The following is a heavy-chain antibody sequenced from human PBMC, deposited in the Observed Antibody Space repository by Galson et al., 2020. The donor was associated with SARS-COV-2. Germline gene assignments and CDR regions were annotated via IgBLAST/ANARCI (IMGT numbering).Heavy chain of an antibody. V-gene: IGHV3-33*01. CDR1: GFTFSSYG. D-gene: IGHD2-15*01. Sequence: GGSLRLSCAASGFTFSSYGMHWVRQAPGKGLEWVAVIWYDGSNKYYADSVKGRFTISRDNSKNTLYLQMNSLRAEDTAVYYCARDACSGGSCYMDDIYFDYWGQGTLVTVSS. CDR3: ARDACSGGSCYMDDIYFDY. J-gene: IGHJ4*02. CDR2: IWYDGSNK.